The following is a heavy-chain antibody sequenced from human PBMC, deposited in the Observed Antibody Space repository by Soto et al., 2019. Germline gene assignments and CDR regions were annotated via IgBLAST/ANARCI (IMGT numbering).Heavy chain of an antibody. CDR2: INAGNGNT. J-gene: IGHJ4*02. D-gene: IGHD5-12*01. CDR1: GYTFTSYA. Sequence: ASVKVSCKASGYTFTSYAMHWVRQAPGQRLEWMGWINAGNGNTKYSQKFQGRVTITRDTSTSTAYMELSSLRSEDTAVYYCVSSLPTSPDSGYDLGFFYYWGQGTLVTVSS. CDR3: VSSLPTSPDSGYDLGFFYY. V-gene: IGHV1-3*01.